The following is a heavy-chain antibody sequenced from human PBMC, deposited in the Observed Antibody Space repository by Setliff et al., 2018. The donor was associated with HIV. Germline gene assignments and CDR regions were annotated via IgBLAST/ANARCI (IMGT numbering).Heavy chain of an antibody. D-gene: IGHD3-22*01. CDR3: AIDFPASAFYLSSALLTNC. J-gene: IGHJ4*02. Sequence: PGEFLKISCKGSGYSFTSYWINWVRQMPGKGLEWMGRIDPSDSYTNYNPSFQGHVTISADKSISTAYLQWSSLKASDTAVYYCAIDFPASAFYLSSALLTNCWGQGTLVTVSS. CDR2: IDPSDSYT. CDR1: GYSFTSYW. V-gene: IGHV5-10-1*01.